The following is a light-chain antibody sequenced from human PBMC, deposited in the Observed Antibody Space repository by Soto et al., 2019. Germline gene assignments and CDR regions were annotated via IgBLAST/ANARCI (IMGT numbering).Light chain of an antibody. Sequence: EIVMTQSPATLSVSPGERATLSCRASQSISSNLAWYQQKPGQAPRLLMFRTSSRATGFPARFSGSGSGTDFTLSITSLQPEDFATYYCQQLNTYPVTFGGGTKVDI. CDR1: QSISSN. V-gene: IGKV3-15*01. CDR3: QQLNTYPVT. CDR2: RTS. J-gene: IGKJ4*01.